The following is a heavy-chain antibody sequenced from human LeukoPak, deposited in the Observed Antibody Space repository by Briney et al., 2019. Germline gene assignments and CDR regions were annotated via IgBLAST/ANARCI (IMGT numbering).Heavy chain of an antibody. CDR2: IYYSGST. CDR1: GASISSDYYS. D-gene: IGHD3-16*01. CDR3: AIKRGQGLDY. Sequence: SETLSLTCTVSGASISSDYYSWSWIRQPPGKGLEWIVYIYYSGSTSYNPSLKSRLTISIDTSKNQFSLKLSSVTAADTAVYYCAIKRGQGLDYWGQGTLVTVSS. V-gene: IGHV4-30-4*01. J-gene: IGHJ4*02.